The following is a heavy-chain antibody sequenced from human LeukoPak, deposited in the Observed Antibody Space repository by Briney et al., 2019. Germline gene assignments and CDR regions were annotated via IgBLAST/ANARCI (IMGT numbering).Heavy chain of an antibody. CDR3: ASTPTEYYSSTSCYENDY. CDR1: GYSISSGYY. CDR2: IYHSGST. J-gene: IGHJ4*02. Sequence: SETLSLTCAVSGYSISSGYYWGWIRQPPGKGLEWIGSIYHSGSTYYNPSLKSRVTISVDTSKNQFSLKLSSVTAADTAVYYCASTPTEYYSSTSCYENDYWGQGTLVTVSS. V-gene: IGHV4-38-2*01. D-gene: IGHD2-2*01.